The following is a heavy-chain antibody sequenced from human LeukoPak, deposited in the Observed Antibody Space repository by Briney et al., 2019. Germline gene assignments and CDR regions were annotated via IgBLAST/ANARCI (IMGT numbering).Heavy chain of an antibody. Sequence: ASVKVSCKASTYTFTNYYMHWVRQAPGQGLEWMGIINPTGGSTMYAQKFQDRFTMTRDTSTSTVYMELSSLRSEDTAVYYCARTPLAGTGYFDYWGPGTLVTVSS. CDR1: TYTFTNYY. D-gene: IGHD6-19*01. CDR3: ARTPLAGTGYFDY. V-gene: IGHV1-46*01. CDR2: INPTGGST. J-gene: IGHJ4*02.